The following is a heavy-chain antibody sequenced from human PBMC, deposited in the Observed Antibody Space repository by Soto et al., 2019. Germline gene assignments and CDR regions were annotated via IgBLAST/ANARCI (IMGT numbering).Heavy chain of an antibody. CDR2: VIPLLGTV. V-gene: IGHV1-69*06. CDR3: AGLGYSKGYAY. Sequence: QVQLVQSGPEVKQPGSSVKVSCRASGLTVSSYVIIWVRQAPGQGLEWMGGVIPLLGTVNYEQRFRGRVTITAEKATSTAYMELHSLRSEETSVYSGAGLGYSKGYAYWGQGTLVTVSS. D-gene: IGHD4-4*01. J-gene: IGHJ4*02. CDR1: GLTVSSYV.